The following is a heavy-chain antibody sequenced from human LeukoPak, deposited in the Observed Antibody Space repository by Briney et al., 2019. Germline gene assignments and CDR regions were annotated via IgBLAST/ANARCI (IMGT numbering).Heavy chain of an antibody. V-gene: IGHV3-30-3*01. D-gene: IGHD4-23*01. Sequence: GGSLRLSCAASGFTFSSYAMHWVRQAPGKGLEWVAVISYDGSNKYYADSVKGRFTISRDNSKNTLYLQMNSLRAEDTAVYYCARERYGGNFLHPAAGYWGQGTLVTVSS. CDR1: GFTFSSYA. CDR3: ARERYGGNFLHPAAGY. J-gene: IGHJ4*02. CDR2: ISYDGSNK.